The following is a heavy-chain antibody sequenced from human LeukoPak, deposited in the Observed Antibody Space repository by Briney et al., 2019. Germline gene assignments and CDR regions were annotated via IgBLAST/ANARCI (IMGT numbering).Heavy chain of an antibody. Sequence: GGSLRLSCAASGFTYNNYGMHWVRQAPGKGLEWVTFISYDGSDKSYADSVKGRFIISRDNSKKTLYVQMNSLTTDDSAVYYCVIDVSTGWSFDSWGQGTLVTVSS. CDR2: ISYDGSDK. CDR3: VIDVSTGWSFDS. J-gene: IGHJ4*02. V-gene: IGHV3-30*02. D-gene: IGHD6-19*01. CDR1: GFTYNNYG.